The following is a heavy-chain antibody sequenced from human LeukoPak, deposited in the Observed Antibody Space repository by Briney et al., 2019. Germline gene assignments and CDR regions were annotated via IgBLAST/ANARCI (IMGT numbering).Heavy chain of an antibody. D-gene: IGHD1-26*01. Sequence: SETLSPTCTVSGGSISSSSYYWGWIRQPPGKGLEWIGSIYYSGSTYYNPSLKSRVTISVDTSKNQFSLKLSSVIAADTAVYYCARGPIVGPTKGFDPWGQGTLVTVSS. V-gene: IGHV4-39*01. J-gene: IGHJ5*02. CDR2: IYYSGST. CDR1: GGSISSSSYY. CDR3: ARGPIVGPTKGFDP.